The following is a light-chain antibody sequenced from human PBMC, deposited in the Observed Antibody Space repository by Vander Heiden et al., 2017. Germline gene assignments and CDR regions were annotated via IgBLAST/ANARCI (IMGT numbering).Light chain of an antibody. CDR3: SSFSGSSTSDV. CDR1: STDVGGYNR. CDR2: EVN. V-gene: IGLV2-18*02. J-gene: IGLJ1*01. Sequence: QSALTHPPSVSGSPGQSVTISCTGTSTDVGGYNRVSWYHQHPGTAPKLLIYEVNNRPSGVPDRFSGSKSGNTASLTISGLQAEDEADYYCSSFSGSSTSDVFGTGTKVTVL.